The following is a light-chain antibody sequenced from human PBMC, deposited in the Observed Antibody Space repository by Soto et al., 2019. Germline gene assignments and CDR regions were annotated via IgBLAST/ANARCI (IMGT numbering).Light chain of an antibody. CDR1: QSISSW. Sequence: IQMTQSPSTLSASVGNRVTLTCRASQSISSWLAWYQQKPGKAPKLLIYDASNLEPGVPSRFSGSGSGTEFIFTISSLQPEDIATYYCQQYDTLSFTFGPGTKVDIK. CDR2: DAS. CDR3: QQYDTLSFT. J-gene: IGKJ3*01. V-gene: IGKV1-5*01.